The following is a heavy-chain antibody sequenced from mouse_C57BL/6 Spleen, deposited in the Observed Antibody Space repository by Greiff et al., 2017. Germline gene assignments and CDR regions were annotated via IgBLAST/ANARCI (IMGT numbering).Heavy chain of an antibody. V-gene: IGHV1-64*01. CDR1: GYTFTSYW. CDR2: IHPNSGST. CDR3: ARGGGLRPAAWFAY. D-gene: IGHD2-4*01. J-gene: IGHJ3*01. Sequence: QVQLQQPGAELVKPGASVKLSCKASGYTFTSYWMHWVKQRPGQGLEWIGMIHPNSGSTNYNEKFKSKATLTVDKSSSTAYMQLSSLTSEDSAVYYCARGGGLRPAAWFAYWGQGTLVTVSA.